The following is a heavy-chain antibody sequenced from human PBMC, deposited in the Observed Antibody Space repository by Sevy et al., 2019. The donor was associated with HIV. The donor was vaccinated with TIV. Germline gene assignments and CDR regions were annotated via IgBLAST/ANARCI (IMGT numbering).Heavy chain of an antibody. J-gene: IGHJ6*02. D-gene: IGHD1-26*01. Sequence: ASVKVSCKASGYNFTDYYMHWVRQAPGQGLEWMGWINRNSGGTNYAQRFQGRVTMTRDTCISTTYMEVSRLRFDDTAVYYCASRKLRGYYGMDVWGQGTTVTVSS. CDR3: ASRKLRGYYGMDV. CDR2: INRNSGGT. CDR1: GYNFTDYY. V-gene: IGHV1-2*02.